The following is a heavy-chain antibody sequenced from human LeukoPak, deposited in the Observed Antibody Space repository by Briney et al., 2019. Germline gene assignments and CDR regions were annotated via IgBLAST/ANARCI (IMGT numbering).Heavy chain of an antibody. J-gene: IGHJ5*02. CDR3: ARSVGSYYGDL. CDR2: ITSSSSFT. CDR1: GFTFSSYA. Sequence: GGSLRLSCAASGFTFSSYAMHWVRQAPGKGLDWVASITSSSSFTYYADSVKGRFTISRDNAKNSLYLQMNSLTLDDTAVYYCARSVGSYYGDLWGQGTLVTVSS. V-gene: IGHV3-21*01. D-gene: IGHD3-22*01.